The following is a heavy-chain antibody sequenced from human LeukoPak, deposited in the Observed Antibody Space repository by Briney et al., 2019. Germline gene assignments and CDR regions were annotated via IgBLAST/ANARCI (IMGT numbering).Heavy chain of an antibody. CDR3: ARDKVRSLDY. CDR1: GFTFSSYS. V-gene: IGHV3-48*01. J-gene: IGHJ4*02. D-gene: IGHD3-10*01. CDR2: VSSSSSTI. Sequence: GGSLRLSCAASGFTFSSYSMNWVRQAPGKGLEWVSYVSSSSSTIYYADSVKGPFTISRDNAKNSLYLQMNSLRAEDTAVYYCARDKVRSLDYWGQGTLVTVSS.